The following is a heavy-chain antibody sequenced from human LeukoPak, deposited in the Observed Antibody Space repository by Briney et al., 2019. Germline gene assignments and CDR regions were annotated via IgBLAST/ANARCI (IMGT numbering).Heavy chain of an antibody. Sequence: SETLSLTCTVSGGSISSYFWSWIRQPPGKGLEWIGSIYYSGSTYYNPSLKSRVTISVDTSKNQFSLKLSSVTAADTAVYYCARAPHRHYYDSSGYYQHWGQGTLVTVSS. CDR3: ARAPHRHYYDSSGYYQH. CDR1: GGSISSYF. CDR2: IYYSGST. D-gene: IGHD3-22*01. V-gene: IGHV4-59*05. J-gene: IGHJ1*01.